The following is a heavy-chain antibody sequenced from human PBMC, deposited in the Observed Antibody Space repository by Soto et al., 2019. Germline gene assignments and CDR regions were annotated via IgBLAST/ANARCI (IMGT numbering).Heavy chain of an antibody. V-gene: IGHV4-61*01. J-gene: IGHJ4*02. CDR3: ARLSPRRYLDY. CDR2: IYYSGNT. CDR1: GGSVSSGSYY. Sequence: QVQLQESGPGLVKPSETLSLTCTVSGGSVSSGSYYWSWIRQPPGKGLECIGYIYYSGNTNYNPSLKSRVTISVDTSKNQFSLKLSSVTAADTAVYYCARLSPRRYLDYWGQGTLVTVSS.